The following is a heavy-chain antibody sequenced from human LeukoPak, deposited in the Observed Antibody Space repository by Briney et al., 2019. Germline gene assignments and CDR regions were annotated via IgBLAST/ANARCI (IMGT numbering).Heavy chain of an antibody. V-gene: IGHV4-4*07. D-gene: IGHD3-10*01. CDR1: GGSISSYY. CDR2: IYTSGST. J-gene: IGHJ6*02. Sequence: SETLSLTCTVSGGSISSYYWSWIRQPAGKGLDWIGRIYTSGSTNYNPSLKSRVTMSVDTSKNQFSLKLSSVTAADTAVYYCARDSTAWFGESGATDYYYGMDVWGQGTTVTVSS. CDR3: ARDSTAWFGESGATDYYYGMDV.